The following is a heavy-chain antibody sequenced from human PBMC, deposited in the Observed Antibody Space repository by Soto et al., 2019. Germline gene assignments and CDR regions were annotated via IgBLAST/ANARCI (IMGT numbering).Heavy chain of an antibody. V-gene: IGHV1-3*01. CDR3: ARVYSSSPFDY. D-gene: IGHD6-13*01. J-gene: IGHJ4*02. Sequence: ASVKVSCKASGYTFTSYAMHWVRQAPRQRLEWMGWINAGNGNTKYSQKFQGRVTITRDTSASTAYMELSSLRSEDTAVYYCARVYSSSPFDYWGQGTLVTVSS. CDR2: INAGNGNT. CDR1: GYTFTSYA.